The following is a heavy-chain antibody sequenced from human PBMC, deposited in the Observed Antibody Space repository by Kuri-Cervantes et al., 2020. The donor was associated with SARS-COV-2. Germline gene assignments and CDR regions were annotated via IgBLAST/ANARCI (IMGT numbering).Heavy chain of an antibody. CDR2: VNHRGST. V-gene: IGHV4-34*01. Sequence: GSLRLSCTVSGGSISSHFWSWIRQPPGKGLEWIGEVNHRGSTNYNPSLKSRVTISVDTSSKQFSLNLSSVTAADTAVYYCARAYGFLRYIYYMDVWGRGTTVTVSS. CDR3: ARAYGFLRYIYYMDV. J-gene: IGHJ6*03. CDR1: GGSISSHF. D-gene: IGHD4-17*01.